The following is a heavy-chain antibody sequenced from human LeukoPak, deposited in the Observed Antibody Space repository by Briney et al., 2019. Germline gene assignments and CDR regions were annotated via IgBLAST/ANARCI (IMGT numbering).Heavy chain of an antibody. J-gene: IGHJ6*02. CDR3: ARVKIGGNLPRYYYYGMDV. Sequence: SETLSLTCTVSGGSISSYYWSWIRQPPGKGLEWIGYIYYSGSTNYNPSLKSRVTISVDTSKNQFSLKLSSVTAADTAVYYCARVKIGGNLPRYYYYGMDVWGQGTTVTVSS. D-gene: IGHD4-23*01. V-gene: IGHV4-59*01. CDR2: IYYSGST. CDR1: GGSISSYY.